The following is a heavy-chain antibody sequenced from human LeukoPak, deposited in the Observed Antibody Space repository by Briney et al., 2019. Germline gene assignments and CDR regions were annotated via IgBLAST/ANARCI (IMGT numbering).Heavy chain of an antibody. V-gene: IGHV3-21*01. CDR1: GFTFSIYS. D-gene: IGHD3-10*01. Sequence: GRSLRLSCAVSGFTFSIYSINWVRHAPGKWLEWVSSISISSYYINYADSVNGRFTICRDNAENSVYMQMNSLRAKDTAVYSCARMVPGVRGGTGFGCWGQGTLVTVSS. CDR2: ISISSYYI. J-gene: IGHJ4*02. CDR3: ARMVPGVRGGTGFGC.